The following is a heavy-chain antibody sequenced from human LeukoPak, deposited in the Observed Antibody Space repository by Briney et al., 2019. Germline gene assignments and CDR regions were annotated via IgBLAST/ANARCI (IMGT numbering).Heavy chain of an antibody. CDR1: GFTVSSNY. V-gene: IGHV3-66*02. J-gene: IGHJ6*03. Sequence: GGSLRLSCAASGFTVSSNYMTWVRQAPGKGLEWVSVIYCGGSTYYADSVKGRFTISRDNSENTLYLHMNSLRAEDTAVYYCARATFWSGYQRDSWYMDVWGKGTTVTVSS. CDR2: IYCGGST. D-gene: IGHD3-3*01. CDR3: ARATFWSGYQRDSWYMDV.